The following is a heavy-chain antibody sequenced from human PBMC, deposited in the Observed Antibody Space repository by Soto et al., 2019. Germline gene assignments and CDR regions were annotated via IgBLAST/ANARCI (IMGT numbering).Heavy chain of an antibody. CDR3: ARGERGGYNFYYYAMDV. J-gene: IGHJ6*02. D-gene: IGHD5-12*01. V-gene: IGHV4-31*03. CDR1: GGSINSGGYY. CDR2: IYYSGST. Sequence: QVQLQESGPGLVKPSQTLSLTCTVSGGSINSGGYYWSWIRQLPGKGLEWIGYIYYSGSTYYNPSLKSRATISVDTSENQFSLKLSSVTAADTAVYYCARGERGGYNFYYYAMDVWGQGTTVTVSS.